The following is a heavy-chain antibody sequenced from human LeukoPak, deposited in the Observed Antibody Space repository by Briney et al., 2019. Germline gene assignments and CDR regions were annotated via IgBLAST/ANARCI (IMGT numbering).Heavy chain of an antibody. V-gene: IGHV1-46*01. CDR3: ARNYDFWSGYWGYYYYMDV. Sequence: GASVKVSCKASGYTFTSYYMHWVRQAPGQGLEWMGIINPSGGSTSYAQKFQGRVTMTRDMSTSTVYMELSSLRSEDTAVYYCARNYDFWSGYWGYYYYMDVWGKGTTVTVSS. CDR1: GYTFTSYY. J-gene: IGHJ6*03. CDR2: INPSGGST. D-gene: IGHD3-3*01.